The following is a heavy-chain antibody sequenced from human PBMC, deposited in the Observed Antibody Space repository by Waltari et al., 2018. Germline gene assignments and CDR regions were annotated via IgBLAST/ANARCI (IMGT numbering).Heavy chain of an antibody. Sequence: QLQLQESGPGLVKPSETLSLTCTVPGGSISSSSYYWGWIRQPPGKGLEWIGSIYYSGSTYYNPSLKSRVTISVDTSKNQFSLKLSSVTAADTAVYYCAGDGSSAAVDAFDIWGQGTMVTVSS. D-gene: IGHD2-2*01. CDR3: AGDGSSAAVDAFDI. J-gene: IGHJ3*02. CDR1: GGSISSSSYY. CDR2: IYYSGST. V-gene: IGHV4-39*07.